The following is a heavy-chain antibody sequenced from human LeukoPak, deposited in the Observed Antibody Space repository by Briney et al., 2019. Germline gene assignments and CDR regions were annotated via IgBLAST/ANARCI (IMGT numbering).Heavy chain of an antibody. CDR1: GFTFSSYW. CDR3: ARDLYSSGWALKIIDY. D-gene: IGHD6-19*01. J-gene: IGHJ4*02. CDR2: INSDGSST. Sequence: GGSLRLSCAASGFTFSSYWMHWVRQAPGKGLVWVSRINSDGSSTSYADSVKGRFTISRDNAKNTLYLQMNSLRAEDTAVYYCARDLYSSGWALKIIDYWGREPWSPSPQ. V-gene: IGHV3-74*01.